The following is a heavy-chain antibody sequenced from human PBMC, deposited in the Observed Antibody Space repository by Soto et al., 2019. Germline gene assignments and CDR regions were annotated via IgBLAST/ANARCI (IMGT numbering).Heavy chain of an antibody. CDR1: GFTFSSYA. V-gene: IGHV3-21*01. CDR3: ARESLGYCSTSNCYKVDY. J-gene: IGHJ4*02. CDR2: ISSSSSYI. D-gene: IGHD2-2*02. Sequence: EVQLLESGGGLVQPGGSLRLSCAASGFTFSSYAMSWVRQAPGKGLEWVSAISSSSSYIYYADSVKGRFTISRYNAKNSLYLQMNSLRAEDTAVYYCARESLGYCSTSNCYKVDYWGQGTLVTVSS.